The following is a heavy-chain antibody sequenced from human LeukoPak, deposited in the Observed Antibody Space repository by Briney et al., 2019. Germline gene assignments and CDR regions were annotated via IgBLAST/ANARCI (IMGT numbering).Heavy chain of an antibody. CDR1: EFTFSIYA. Sequence: GGSLRLSCAASEFTFSIYAMSWVRQAPGRGLEWVASITSTGESTWYAGSVKGRFTISRDNAKNSLYLQMNSLRAEDTAVYYCARGSGSYYGGYWGQGTLVTVSS. D-gene: IGHD1-26*01. V-gene: IGHV3-23*01. J-gene: IGHJ4*02. CDR3: ARGSGSYYGGY. CDR2: ITSTGEST.